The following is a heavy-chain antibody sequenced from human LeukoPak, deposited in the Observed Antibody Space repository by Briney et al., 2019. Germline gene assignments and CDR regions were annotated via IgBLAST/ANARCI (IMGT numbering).Heavy chain of an antibody. V-gene: IGHV3-23*01. J-gene: IGHJ4*02. D-gene: IGHD2/OR15-2a*01. CDR2: ISVGGGTT. CDR1: GFTFSNYG. Sequence: GGSLRLSCAASGFTFSNYGIIWVRQAPGRGLQWVSAISVGGGTTYHADSVKGRFIISRDNSENTLYLQMNSLRAEDTAIYYCVRTSNEYCLDENCYRGYFDHWGQGAPVTVSS. CDR3: VRTSNEYCLDENCYRGYFDH.